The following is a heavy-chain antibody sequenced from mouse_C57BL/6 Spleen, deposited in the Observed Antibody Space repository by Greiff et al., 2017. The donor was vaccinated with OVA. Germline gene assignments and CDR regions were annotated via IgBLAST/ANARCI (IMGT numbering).Heavy chain of an antibody. V-gene: IGHV5-4*01. CDR1: GFTFSSYA. Sequence: EVKLMESGGGLVKPGGSLKLSCAASGFTFSSYAMSWVRQTPEKRLEWVATISDGGSYTYYPDNVKGRFTISRDNAKNNLYLQMSHLKSEDTAMYYCARDRTIWAPYFDYWGQGTTLTVAS. CDR3: ARDRTIWAPYFDY. D-gene: IGHD4-1*01. J-gene: IGHJ2*01. CDR2: ISDGGSYT.